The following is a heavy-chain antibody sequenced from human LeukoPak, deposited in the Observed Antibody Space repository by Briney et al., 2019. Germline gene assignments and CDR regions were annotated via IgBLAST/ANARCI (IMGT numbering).Heavy chain of an antibody. J-gene: IGHJ4*02. CDR3: ASIAAAIDPFDY. CDR2: LYYSGST. CDR1: AGSISSSSYY. D-gene: IGHD6-13*01. Sequence: PSETLSLTCTVSAGSISSSSYYCGWIRQPPGKGLEWTGSLYYSGSTYYNPSLKSRGTISEATSQNQFTLKLSSVTAADTTVFYCASIAAAIDPFDYWGQGTLVSVSS. V-gene: IGHV4-39*01.